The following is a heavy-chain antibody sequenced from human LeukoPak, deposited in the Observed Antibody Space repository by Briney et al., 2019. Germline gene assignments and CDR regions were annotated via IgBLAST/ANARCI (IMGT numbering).Heavy chain of an antibody. CDR1: GFTLSSYA. Sequence: GGSLRLSCVGSGFTLSSYAMSWVRQAPGKGLEWVSAISGSGTRTYYADSVKGRFTISRDNSKNTLYLQMNSLRAEDTAVYYCAKAPTKEEEWLLLNYFDFWGQGTLVTVSS. CDR3: AKAPTKEEEWLLLNYFDF. V-gene: IGHV3-23*01. CDR2: ISGSGTRT. D-gene: IGHD3-22*01. J-gene: IGHJ4*02.